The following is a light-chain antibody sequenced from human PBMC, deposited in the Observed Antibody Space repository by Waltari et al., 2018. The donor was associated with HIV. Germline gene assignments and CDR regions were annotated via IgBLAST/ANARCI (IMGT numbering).Light chain of an antibody. V-gene: IGLV2-11*01. Sequence: QSALTQPRSVSGSPGQSVTISCTGTGIDVGGHNSVSWYQQSPDKAPQIMIYDVSKRPSGVPDRFSGSKSGNTASLTISGLQSEDEANYFCCSYAGSYTYVFGTGTEVTVL. CDR3: CSYAGSYTYV. J-gene: IGLJ1*01. CDR2: DVS. CDR1: GIDVGGHNS.